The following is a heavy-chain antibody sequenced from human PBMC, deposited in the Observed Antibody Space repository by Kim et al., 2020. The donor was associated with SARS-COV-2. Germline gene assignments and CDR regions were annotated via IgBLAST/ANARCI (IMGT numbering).Heavy chain of an antibody. CDR1: GFTFSSYW. Sequence: GGSLRLSCAASGFTFSSYWMHWVRQAPGKGLVWVSRINSDGSSTSYADSVKGRFTISRDNAKNTLYLQMNSLRAEDTAVYYCARGLDGGFGVVDYYYYGMDVWRQGATVAVS. V-gene: IGHV3-74*01. J-gene: IGHJ6*02. CDR2: INSDGSST. D-gene: IGHD3-3*01. CDR3: ARGLDGGFGVVDYYYYGMDV.